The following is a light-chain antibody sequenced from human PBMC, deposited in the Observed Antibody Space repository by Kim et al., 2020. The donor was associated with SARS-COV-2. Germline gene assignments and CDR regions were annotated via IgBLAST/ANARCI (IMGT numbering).Light chain of an antibody. J-gene: IGKJ4*01. CDR3: QQYYSYPLT. V-gene: IGKV1-8*01. CDR2: AAS. Sequence: AIRMTQSPSSFSASRGDRVTITCRASQGISSYLAWYQQKPGKAPKLLIYAASTLQSGVPSRFSGSGSGTDFTLTISCLQSEDFATYYCQQYYSYPLTFGGGTKVDIK. CDR1: QGISSY.